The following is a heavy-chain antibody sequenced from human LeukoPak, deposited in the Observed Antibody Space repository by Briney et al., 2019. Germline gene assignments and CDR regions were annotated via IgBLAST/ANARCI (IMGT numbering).Heavy chain of an antibody. CDR2: IDTSAAYI. D-gene: IGHD3-10*01. CDR3: ARGRSITLLRGVAMSDGFDI. V-gene: IGHV3-21*01. Sequence: PGGSLRLSCAASGFTFSSYSMNWVRQAPGKGLEWVSFIDTSAAYIYYGDSMRGRFTISRDNAKNSLYLQMNGLRAEDTAVYYCARGRSITLLRGVAMSDGFDIWGQGTMATVSS. CDR1: GFTFSSYS. J-gene: IGHJ3*02.